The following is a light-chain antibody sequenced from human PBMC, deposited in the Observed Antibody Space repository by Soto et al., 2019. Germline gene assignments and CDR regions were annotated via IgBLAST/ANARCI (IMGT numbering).Light chain of an antibody. CDR3: QVWDSSSDHVV. CDR1: NIGSKS. J-gene: IGLJ2*01. V-gene: IGLV3-21*04. Sequence: SYELTQPPSVSVAPGKTARITCGGNNIGSKSVHWYQQEPGQAPVLVIYYDSDRPSGIPERFSGSNSGNTATLTISRVEAGDEVDYYCQVWDSSSDHVVFGGGTKLTVL. CDR2: YDS.